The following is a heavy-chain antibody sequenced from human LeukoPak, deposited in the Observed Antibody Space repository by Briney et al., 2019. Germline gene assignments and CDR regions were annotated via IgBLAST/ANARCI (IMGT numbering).Heavy chain of an antibody. D-gene: IGHD4-23*01. Sequence: ASVKVSCKASGGTFRTNGYTWVRQAPGQGPEGMGGIIPMFDSRSFAQKFQGRVTLTSDESGSTVYMELRNLTSEDTAIYYCAREANFGGNLNWFDPWGQGTLVTVSS. CDR2: IIPMFDSR. J-gene: IGHJ5*02. CDR3: AREANFGGNLNWFDP. V-gene: IGHV1-69*13. CDR1: GGTFRTNG.